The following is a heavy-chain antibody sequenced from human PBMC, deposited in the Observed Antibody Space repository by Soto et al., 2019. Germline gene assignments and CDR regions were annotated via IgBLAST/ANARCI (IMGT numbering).Heavy chain of an antibody. CDR1: GFTFGDYA. Sequence: EVQLVESGGGLVKPGRSLRLSCTASGFTFGDYAMSWFRQAPGKGLEWVGFIRSKAYGGTTEYAASVKGRFTISRDDSKSIAYLQMNSLKTEDTAEYYCTRKQTETYCSGGSCYSEGWFDPWGQGTLVTVSS. CDR2: IRSKAYGGTT. V-gene: IGHV3-49*05. J-gene: IGHJ5*02. D-gene: IGHD2-15*01. CDR3: TRKQTETYCSGGSCYSEGWFDP.